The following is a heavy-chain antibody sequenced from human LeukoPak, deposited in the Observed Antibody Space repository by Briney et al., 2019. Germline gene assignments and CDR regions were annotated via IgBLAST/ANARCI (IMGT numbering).Heavy chain of an antibody. J-gene: IGHJ3*02. V-gene: IGHV4-39*01. CDR1: GGSISSSSYY. Sequence: SETLSLTCTVSGGSISSSSYYWGWIRQPPGKGLEWIGSIYYSGSTYYNPSPKSRVTISVDTSKNQFSLKLSSVTAADTAVYYCARLDGSAKATVVTLGAFDIWGQGTMVTVSS. CDR2: IYYSGST. CDR3: ARLDGSAKATVVTLGAFDI. D-gene: IGHD4-23*01.